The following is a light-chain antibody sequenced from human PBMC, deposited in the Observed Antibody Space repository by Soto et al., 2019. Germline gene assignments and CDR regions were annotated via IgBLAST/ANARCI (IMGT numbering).Light chain of an antibody. J-gene: IGKJ4*01. CDR3: QQYNNWTPLT. CDR2: GAS. V-gene: IGKV3-15*01. Sequence: ETVMTQSPATLSVSPGERATLSCRASQSVSANLVWYQQKPGQPPRLLIYGASTRASGTPARFSGSGSGTEFTLTISSLQSEDFAVYYCQQYNNWTPLTFGGGTKVEVK. CDR1: QSVSAN.